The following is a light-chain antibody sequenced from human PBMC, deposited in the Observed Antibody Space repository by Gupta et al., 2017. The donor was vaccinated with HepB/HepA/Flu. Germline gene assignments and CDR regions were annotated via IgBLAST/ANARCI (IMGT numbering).Light chain of an antibody. Sequence: DNHLTQSPSSLSASAGDRVTITCQASQDISNNLNWFYQKPGEAPKLLVYGATKLDTGVSSRFRGGGSGREYSFTISSLQPEDIAIYYCQQFDNSPYTFGQGTKLEI. CDR1: QDISNN. CDR2: GAT. V-gene: IGKV1-33*01. CDR3: QQFDNSPYT. J-gene: IGKJ2*01.